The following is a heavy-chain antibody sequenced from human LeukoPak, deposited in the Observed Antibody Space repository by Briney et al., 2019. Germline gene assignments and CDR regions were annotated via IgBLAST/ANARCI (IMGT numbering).Heavy chain of an antibody. J-gene: IGHJ4*02. Sequence: ASVKVSCKPSGYTFTSYYMHWVRQAPRQGVEGMGIINLSGGSTSYAQNFQGRVTMTRDTSTSTVYMELSSLRSDDTAVYYCARVVLGYCSSSSCRTFDYWGQGNGVTVSS. CDR3: ARVVLGYCSSSSCRTFDY. V-gene: IGHV1-46*01. D-gene: IGHD2-15*01. CDR1: GYTFTSYY. CDR2: INLSGGST.